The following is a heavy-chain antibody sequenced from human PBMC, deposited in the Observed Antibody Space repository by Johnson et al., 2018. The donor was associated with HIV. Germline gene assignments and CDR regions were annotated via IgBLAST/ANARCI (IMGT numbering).Heavy chain of an antibody. Sequence: VQLVESGGGLVRPGGSLRLSCAASGFTFDDYGMSWVRQAPGKGLEWVSGINWNGGSTGYADSVKGRFTISRDNAKNSLDLEMNSLRAEDTALYYCARDGTGGYWSGGRCYDAFDIWGQGTMVTVSS. V-gene: IGHV3-20*04. CDR1: GFTFDDYG. CDR2: INWNGGST. CDR3: ARDGTGGYWSGGRCYDAFDI. J-gene: IGHJ3*02. D-gene: IGHD2-15*01.